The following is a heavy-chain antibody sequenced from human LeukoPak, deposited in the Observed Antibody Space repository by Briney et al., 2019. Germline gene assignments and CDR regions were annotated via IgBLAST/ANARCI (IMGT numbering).Heavy chain of an antibody. V-gene: IGHV3-23*01. J-gene: IGHJ4*02. CDR2: ISGSGDST. CDR3: ARDDFRDGYNVF. CDR1: GFIFSSYV. D-gene: IGHD5-24*01. Sequence: GGSLRLSCAASGFIFSSYVMYWVRQAPGKGLEWVSGISGSGDSTYYADSVKGRFTISRDNAKISLYLQMDSLRAEDTAVYYCARDDFRDGYNVFWGQGTLVTVSS.